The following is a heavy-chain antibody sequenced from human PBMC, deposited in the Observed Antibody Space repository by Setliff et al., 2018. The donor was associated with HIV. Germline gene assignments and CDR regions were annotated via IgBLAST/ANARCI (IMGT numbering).Heavy chain of an antibody. Sequence: ASVKVSCKASGYTFTTYSMHWVRQAPGQSLEWMGWLNAGKEDTKFSQEFQGRITINWDTSARTAYLELRSLRSKDTAVYYCARAHSSYGYLLEYWGQGTRVTVSS. D-gene: IGHD5-18*01. V-gene: IGHV1-3*03. J-gene: IGHJ4*02. CDR3: ARAHSSYGYLLEY. CDR2: LNAGKEDT. CDR1: GYTFTTYS.